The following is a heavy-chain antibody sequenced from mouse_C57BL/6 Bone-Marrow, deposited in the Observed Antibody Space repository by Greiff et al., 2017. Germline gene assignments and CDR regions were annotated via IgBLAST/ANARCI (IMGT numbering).Heavy chain of an antibody. CDR2: SRNKANDYTT. V-gene: IGHV7-1*01. CDR1: GFTFSDFY. Sequence: EVKVVESGGGLVQSGRSLRLSCATSGFTFSDFYMEWVRQAPGKGLEWIAASRNKANDYTTEYSASVKGRFIVSRDTSQSILYLQMNALRAEDTAIYYCARDAYGYPFDYWGQGTTLTVSS. CDR3: ARDAYGYPFDY. J-gene: IGHJ2*01. D-gene: IGHD2-2*01.